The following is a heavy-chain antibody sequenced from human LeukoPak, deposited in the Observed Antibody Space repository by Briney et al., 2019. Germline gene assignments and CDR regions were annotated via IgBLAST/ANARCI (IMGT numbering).Heavy chain of an antibody. D-gene: IGHD1-26*01. Sequence: ASVKVSCKASGYTFTGYYMHWVRQAPGQGLEWMGWINPNSGGTNYAQKFQGRVTMTRDTSISTAYMELSRLRSDDAAAYYCASGGATTTWDFDYWGQGTLVTVSS. V-gene: IGHV1-2*02. CDR1: GYTFTGYY. CDR3: ASGGATTTWDFDY. CDR2: INPNSGGT. J-gene: IGHJ4*02.